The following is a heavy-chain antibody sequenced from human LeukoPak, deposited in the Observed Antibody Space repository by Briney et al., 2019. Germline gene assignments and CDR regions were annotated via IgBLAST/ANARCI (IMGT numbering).Heavy chain of an antibody. CDR2: ISPSGGST. J-gene: IGHJ3*02. CDR1: GYTFTSNY. Sequence: GASVKVSCKAFGYTFTSNYMHWVRQAPGQGPEWMGVISPSGGSTTYAQKFQGRVTLTRDMSTSTDYLELSSLRAEDTAVYYCARAIAAAGNFAFDIWGQGTMVTVSS. CDR3: ARAIAAAGNFAFDI. V-gene: IGHV1-46*01. D-gene: IGHD6-13*01.